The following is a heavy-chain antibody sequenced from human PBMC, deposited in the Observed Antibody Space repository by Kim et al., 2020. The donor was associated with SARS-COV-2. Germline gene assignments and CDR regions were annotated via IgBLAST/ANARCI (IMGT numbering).Heavy chain of an antibody. V-gene: IGHV1-3*01. CDR3: ARPLYRIQTTNWFDP. D-gene: IGHD1-1*01. Sequence: QKFQGRVTITRDTAASTAYMELSSLRSEDTAVYYCARPLYRIQTTNWFDPWGQGTLVTVSS. J-gene: IGHJ5*02.